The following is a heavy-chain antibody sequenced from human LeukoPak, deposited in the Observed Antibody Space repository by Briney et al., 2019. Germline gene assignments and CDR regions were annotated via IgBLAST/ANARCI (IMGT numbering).Heavy chain of an antibody. CDR2: IYYSGST. D-gene: IGHD6-6*01. CDR3: AREYSSSSGKTFDI. Sequence: SETLSLTCTVSGGSISSYYWSWIRQPPGKGLEWIGYIYYSGSTNYNPSLKSRVTISVDTSRNQFSLKLSSVTAADTAVYYCAREYSSSSGKTFDIWGQGTMVTVSS. J-gene: IGHJ3*02. V-gene: IGHV4-59*01. CDR1: GGSISSYY.